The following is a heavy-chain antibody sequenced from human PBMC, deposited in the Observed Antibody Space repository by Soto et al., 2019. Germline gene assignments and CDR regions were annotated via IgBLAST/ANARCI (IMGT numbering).Heavy chain of an antibody. CDR2: IYDCGTT. D-gene: IGHD6-19*01. V-gene: IGHV4-31*03. CDR3: ALALGPTTGLDY. J-gene: IGHJ4*02. CDR1: GAPITSDHYY. Sequence: SETLSLTCSVSGAPITSDHYYWIWIRHLPGKGLEWIGSIYDCGTTKFNPSLTSRLALSVDTSKNQFSLKLSSVTAADAAVYYCALALGPTTGLDYWGPGILVTVSS.